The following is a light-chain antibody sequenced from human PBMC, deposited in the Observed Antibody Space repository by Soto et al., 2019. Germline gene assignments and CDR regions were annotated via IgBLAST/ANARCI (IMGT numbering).Light chain of an antibody. J-gene: IGKJ1*01. Sequence: DIQMTQSPSSLYASVGEKVTLSCRASQNISSWLAWFQQKPGKAPKLLIYDASTLESGVSSRFRGSGSGTEFTLTISSLQPNGFATYYCQQYNNYSWTFGQGTKVDIK. CDR2: DAS. V-gene: IGKV1-5*01. CDR3: QQYNNYSWT. CDR1: QNISSW.